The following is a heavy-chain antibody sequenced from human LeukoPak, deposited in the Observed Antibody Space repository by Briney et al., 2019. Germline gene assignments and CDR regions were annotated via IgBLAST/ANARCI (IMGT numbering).Heavy chain of an antibody. J-gene: IGHJ4*02. CDR1: GFTFSNAW. V-gene: IGHV3-15*01. D-gene: IGHD5-24*01. CDR3: TTWQRWLQLLSDY. CDR2: IKSKTDGGTT. Sequence: GGSLRLSCAASGFTFSNAWMSWVRQAPGKGPEWVGRIKSKTDGGTTDYAAPVKGRFTISRDDSKNTLYLQMNSLKTEDTAVYYCTTWQRWLQLLSDYWGQGTLVTVSS.